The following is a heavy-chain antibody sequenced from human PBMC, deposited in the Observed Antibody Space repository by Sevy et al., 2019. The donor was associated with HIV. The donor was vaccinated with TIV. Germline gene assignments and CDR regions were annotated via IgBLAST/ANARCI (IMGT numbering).Heavy chain of an antibody. CDR1: GGSINSDH. CDR2: VYYTGGT. Sequence: SETLSLTYTVSGGSINSDHWNWIRQPPGKGLEWIGYVYYTGGTNYNPPLKNRVTRSVDRTKNQFSLKLTSVTAADTAVYYCARRTDFDIWGQGTMVTVSS. CDR3: ARRTDFDI. J-gene: IGHJ3*02. D-gene: IGHD2-21*02. V-gene: IGHV4-59*08.